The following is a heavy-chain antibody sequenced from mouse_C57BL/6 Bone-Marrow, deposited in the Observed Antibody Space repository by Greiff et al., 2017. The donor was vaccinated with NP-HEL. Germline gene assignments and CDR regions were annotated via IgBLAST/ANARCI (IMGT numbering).Heavy chain of an antibody. CDR1: GYTFTSYW. CDR2: IDPSDSYT. Sequence: VQLQQPGAELVMPGASVQLSCKASGYTFTSYWMHWVKQRPGQGLEWIGEIDPSDSYTNYDQKFKGKSTLTVDKSSSTAYMQLSSLTSEDSAVYYCARSGNFDYYAMDYWGQGTSVTVSS. CDR3: ARSGNFDYYAMDY. J-gene: IGHJ4*01. V-gene: IGHV1-69*01. D-gene: IGHD2-1*01.